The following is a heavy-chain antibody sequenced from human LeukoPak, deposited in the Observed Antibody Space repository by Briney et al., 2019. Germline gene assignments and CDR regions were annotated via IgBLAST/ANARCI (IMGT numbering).Heavy chain of an antibody. D-gene: IGHD1-14*01. V-gene: IGHV3-21*01. CDR3: ARDHHRRFDP. Sequence: KTGGSLRLSCAASGFTFSSYSLNWVRQAPGKGLEWVSSISSSSRYIYYADSVKGRFTISRDNAKNSLYLQMNSLRAEDTAVYYCARDHHRRFDPWGQGTLVTVSS. CDR1: GFTFSSYS. J-gene: IGHJ5*02. CDR2: ISSSSRYI.